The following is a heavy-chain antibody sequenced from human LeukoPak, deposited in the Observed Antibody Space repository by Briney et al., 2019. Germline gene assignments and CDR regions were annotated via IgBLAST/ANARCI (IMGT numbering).Heavy chain of an antibody. CDR1: GFTFASYA. J-gene: IGHJ4*02. D-gene: IGHD5-12*01. Sequence: GGSLRLSCAASGFTFASYAMTWLRQAPGKGLEWVSSISGSGGGTYYADSVKGRFTISRDNSKNTLYLQMNSLRAEDTAVYYCASHLRGYTYGVDSWGQGTLVTVSS. V-gene: IGHV3-23*01. CDR2: ISGSGGGT. CDR3: ASHLRGYTYGVDS.